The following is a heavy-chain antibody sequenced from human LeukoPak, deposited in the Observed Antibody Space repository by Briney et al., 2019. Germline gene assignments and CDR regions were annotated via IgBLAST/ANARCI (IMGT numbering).Heavy chain of an antibody. J-gene: IGHJ2*01. CDR1: GGSITSSKW. D-gene: IGHD2-21*02. Sequence: SETLSLTCAVSGGSITSSKWWCWVRQPPGKGLEWIGEISHTGSINYNPSLKSRVTMSVDKSKNQFSLNLTSVTAADTAVNACARQVTTLWYCDLGGRGTLVTVSS. CDR3: ARQVTTLWYCDL. V-gene: IGHV4-4*02. CDR2: ISHTGSI.